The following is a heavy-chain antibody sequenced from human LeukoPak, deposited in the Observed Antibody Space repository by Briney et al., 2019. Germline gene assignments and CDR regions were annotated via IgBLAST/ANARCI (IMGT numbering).Heavy chain of an antibody. CDR2: INAGNGNT. J-gene: IGHJ4*02. CDR1: GYTFTSYA. V-gene: IGHV1-3*03. Sequence: ASVKVSCKASGYTFTSYAMHWVRQAPGQRLEWMGWINAGNGNTKYSQEFQGRVTITRDTSASTAYMELSSLRSEDMAVYYCARDVGATQEQHYYFDYWGQGTLVTVSS. CDR3: ARDVGATQEQHYYFDY. D-gene: IGHD1-26*01.